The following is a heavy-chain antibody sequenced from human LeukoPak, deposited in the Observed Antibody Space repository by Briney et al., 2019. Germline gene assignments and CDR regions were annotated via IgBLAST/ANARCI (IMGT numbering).Heavy chain of an antibody. CDR1: GFTFSSYA. CDR2: ISGSGGST. V-gene: IGHV3-23*01. D-gene: IGHD3-22*01. J-gene: IGHJ4*02. CDR3: AKEPNDSSGYFDY. Sequence: PGGSLRLSCAASGFTFSSYAMSWVRQAPGKGLEWVSTISGSGGSTYFADSVKGRFTISRDNSKNTLYLQMNSLRAEDTAVYYCAKEPNDSSGYFDYWGQGTLVTVSS.